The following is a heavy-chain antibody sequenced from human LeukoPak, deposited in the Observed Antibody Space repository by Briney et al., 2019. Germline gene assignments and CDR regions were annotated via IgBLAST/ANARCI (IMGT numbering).Heavy chain of an antibody. Sequence: KPSETLSLTCTVSGGSIRSSDYYWGWIRQPPGKGLEWIGCIYYSGSTYYNPSLKSRVTISIDTSKNQFSLKLSSVTAADTAVYCCATRRGYSYGARDYWGQGTLVTVSS. D-gene: IGHD5-18*01. CDR2: IYYSGST. V-gene: IGHV4-39*01. CDR1: GGSIRSSDYY. J-gene: IGHJ4*02. CDR3: ATRRGYSYGARDY.